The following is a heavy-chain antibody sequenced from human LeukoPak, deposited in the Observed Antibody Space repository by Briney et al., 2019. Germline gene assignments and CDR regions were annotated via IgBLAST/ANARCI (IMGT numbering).Heavy chain of an antibody. CDR2: IIPILSIA. CDR1: AATFSSYA. J-gene: IGHJ4*02. V-gene: IGHV1-69*04. Sequence: SVKLCCKAAAATFSSYAISWVRQAPGQGLEWMGRIIPILSIANYAQKFQGRVTITADKSTSTAYMELSSLRSEDTAVYYCARRGYTAMNGYWGQGTLVTVSS. D-gene: IGHD5-18*01. CDR3: ARRGYTAMNGY.